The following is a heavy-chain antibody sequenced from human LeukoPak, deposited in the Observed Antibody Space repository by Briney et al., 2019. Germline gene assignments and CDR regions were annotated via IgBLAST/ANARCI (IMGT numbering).Heavy chain of an antibody. CDR3: ARELDHAAPFDI. D-gene: IGHD1-14*01. CDR2: IKQDGSEK. V-gene: IGHV3-7*01. Sequence: GSLSLSCAASGFTFSSYWMSWVRQAPGKGLEWVANIKQDGSEKYYVDSVKGRFTISRDNAKNSLYLQMNSLRAEDTAVYYCARELDHAAPFDIWGQGTMVTVSS. CDR1: GFTFSSYW. J-gene: IGHJ3*02.